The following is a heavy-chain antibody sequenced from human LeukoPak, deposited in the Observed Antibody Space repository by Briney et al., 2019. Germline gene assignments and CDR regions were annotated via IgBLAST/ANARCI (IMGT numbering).Heavy chain of an antibody. CDR2: ISGSGGST. D-gene: IGHD3-3*01. CDR3: AKDGFWSGYYTDY. CDR1: GFTFSSYA. V-gene: IGHV3-23*01. J-gene: IGHJ4*02. Sequence: GGSLRLSCAASGFTFSSYAMSWVRQAPGKGLEWVPAISGSGGSTYYADSVKGRFTISRDNSKNTLYLQMNSLRAEDTAVYYCAKDGFWSGYYTDYWGQGTLVTVSS.